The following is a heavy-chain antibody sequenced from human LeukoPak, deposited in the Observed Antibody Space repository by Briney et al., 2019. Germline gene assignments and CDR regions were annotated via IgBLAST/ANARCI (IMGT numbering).Heavy chain of an antibody. CDR1: GYTFTSYG. D-gene: IGHD6-19*01. Sequence: ASVKVSCKASGYTFTSYGISWVRQAPGQGLEWMGWIDPNSGGKNYAQRFQGRVTMARDTTISTAYMELSRLTSDDTAVYYCARNLVAGLDYWGQGTLVTVSS. V-gene: IGHV1-2*02. CDR2: IDPNSGGK. CDR3: ARNLVAGLDY. J-gene: IGHJ4*02.